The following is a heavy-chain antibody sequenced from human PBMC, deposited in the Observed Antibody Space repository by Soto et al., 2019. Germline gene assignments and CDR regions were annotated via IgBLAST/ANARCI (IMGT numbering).Heavy chain of an antibody. CDR2: IYYSGST. CDR3: ARSPSRYSSSSNWFDP. V-gene: IGHV4-59*01. J-gene: IGHJ5*02. D-gene: IGHD6-6*01. Sequence: SETLSLTCTVSGGSISSYYWSWIRQPPGRGLEWIGYIYYSGSTNYNPSLKSRVTISVDTSKNQFSLKLSSVTAADTAVYYCARSPSRYSSSSNWFDPWGQGTLVTVSS. CDR1: GGSISSYY.